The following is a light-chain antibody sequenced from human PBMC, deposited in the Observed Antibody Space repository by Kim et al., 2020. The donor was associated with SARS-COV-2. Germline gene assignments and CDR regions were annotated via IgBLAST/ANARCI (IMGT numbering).Light chain of an antibody. V-gene: IGKV2-30*01. CDR1: QTLVYSDGNIY. J-gene: IGKJ3*01. CDR2: KVS. Sequence: PASISCRSRQTLVYSDGNIYLNWFHQRPGQSPRRLIYKVSNRDSGVPDRFSGSGSGTDFTLQISRGEAEDVGVYYCMQGTHWPFTFGPGTKVDIK. CDR3: MQGTHWPFT.